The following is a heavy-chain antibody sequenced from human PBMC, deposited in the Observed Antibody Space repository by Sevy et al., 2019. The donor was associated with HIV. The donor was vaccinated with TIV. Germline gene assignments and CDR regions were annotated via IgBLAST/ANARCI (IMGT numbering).Heavy chain of an antibody. CDR3: ARPTLVDAFDI. Sequence: ASVKVSCKASGGTFSSYAISWMRQAPGQGLEWMGGIIPIFGTANYAQKFQGRVTITADKSTSTAYMELSSLRSEDTAVYYCARPTLVDAFDIWGQGTMVTVSS. D-gene: IGHD6-6*01. V-gene: IGHV1-69*06. CDR2: IIPIFGTA. J-gene: IGHJ3*02. CDR1: GGTFSSYA.